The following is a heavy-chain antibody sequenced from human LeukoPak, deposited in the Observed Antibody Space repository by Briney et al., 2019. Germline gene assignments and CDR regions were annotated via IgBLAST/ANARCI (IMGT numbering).Heavy chain of an antibody. J-gene: IGHJ5*02. V-gene: IGHV4-34*01. D-gene: IGHD3-10*01. CDR1: GGSFSGYY. Sequence: PSETLSLTCAVYGGSFSGYYWSWIRQPPGKGLEWIGEINHSGSTNYNPSLKSRVTISVDTSKNQFSLKLSSVTAADTAVYYCARHPYYYGSGSYYNLGSWFDPWGQGTLVTVSS. CDR2: INHSGST. CDR3: ARHPYYYGSGSYYNLGSWFDP.